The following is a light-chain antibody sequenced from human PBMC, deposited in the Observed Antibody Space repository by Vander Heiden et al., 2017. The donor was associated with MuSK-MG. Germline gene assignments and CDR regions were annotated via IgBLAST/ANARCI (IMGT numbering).Light chain of an antibody. Sequence: EIVMTQSPATPSMSPGERATLSCRASQSVSSNLAWYQQKPGQAPRLLIHVASTRATGIPARFSGSGSGTEFTLTISSLQSEDFAVYYCQQYNNWPRTFGQGTKVEIK. J-gene: IGKJ1*01. V-gene: IGKV3-15*01. CDR3: QQYNNWPRT. CDR1: QSVSSN. CDR2: VAS.